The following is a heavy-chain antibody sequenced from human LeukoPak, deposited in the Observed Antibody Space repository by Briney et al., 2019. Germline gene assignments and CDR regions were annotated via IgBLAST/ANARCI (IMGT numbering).Heavy chain of an antibody. CDR1: GFTFSSYS. D-gene: IGHD3-10*01. CDR2: SSSSSSTI. CDR3: ARDAYFFGTGSFDY. J-gene: IGHJ4*02. V-gene: IGHV3-48*01. Sequence: GGSLRLSCAASGFTFSSYSMNWVRQAPGKGLEWVSYSSSSSSTIDYADSVKGRFTISRDDAKNSLYLQMNSLKAEDTAVYYCARDAYFFGTGSFDYWGQGAQVTVSS.